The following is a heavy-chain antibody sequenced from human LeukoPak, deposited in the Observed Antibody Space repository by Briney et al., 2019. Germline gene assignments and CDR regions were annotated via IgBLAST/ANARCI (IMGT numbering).Heavy chain of an antibody. CDR2: INSDGSST. Sequence: PGGSLRLSCAASGFTFSSYWMHWVRQAPGKGLVWVSRINSDGSSTSYADSVKGRFTISRDNAKNTLYLQMNSLRAEDTAVYYCARVSLFATRYYDSSGPLGDAFDIWGQGTMVTVSS. D-gene: IGHD3-22*01. J-gene: IGHJ3*02. V-gene: IGHV3-74*01. CDR3: ARVSLFATRYYDSSGPLGDAFDI. CDR1: GFTFSSYW.